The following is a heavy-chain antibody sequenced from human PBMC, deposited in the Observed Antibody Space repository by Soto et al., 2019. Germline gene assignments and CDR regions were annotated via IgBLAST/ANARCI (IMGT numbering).Heavy chain of an antibody. CDR1: GGSIRNNY. D-gene: IGHD7-27*01. V-gene: IGHV4-59*08. Sequence: SETLSLTCTASGGSIRNNYWSWIRQPPGKGLEWVGYIYYTGTSKYNPSLKSRVTISVDSSKNQLSLKLSSVTAADTAVYYCAKNWNWGSLVHWGQGTLVTVSS. CDR2: IYYTGTS. J-gene: IGHJ4*02. CDR3: AKNWNWGSLVH.